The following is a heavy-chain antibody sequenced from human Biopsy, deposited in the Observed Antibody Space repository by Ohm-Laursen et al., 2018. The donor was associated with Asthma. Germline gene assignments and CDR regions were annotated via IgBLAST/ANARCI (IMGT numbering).Heavy chain of an antibody. CDR1: GYTFINYA. CDR2: INAANGNT. J-gene: IGHJ3*01. CDR3: ARTYYDFLTGQVNDAFDL. D-gene: IGHD3-9*01. V-gene: IGHV1-3*01. Sequence: GASVKVSCKSSGYTFINYAIHWVRQAPGHSLEWMGWINAANGNTKYSQKFQGRVTITRDTSASTAYMDLRSLRSEDTAMYYCARTYYDFLTGQVNDAFDLWGQGTMVTVSS.